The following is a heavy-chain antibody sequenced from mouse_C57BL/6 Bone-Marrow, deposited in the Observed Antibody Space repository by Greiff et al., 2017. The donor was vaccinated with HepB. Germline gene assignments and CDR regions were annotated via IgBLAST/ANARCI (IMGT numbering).Heavy chain of an antibody. CDR1: GYTFTNYW. CDR3: ARGRLLRDWYFDV. D-gene: IGHD2-3*01. Sequence: LEESGAELVRPGTSVKMSCKASGYTFTNYWIGWAKQRPGHGLEWIGDIYPGGGYTNYNEKFKGKATLTADKSSSTAYMQFSSLTSEDSAIYYCARGRLLRDWYFDVWGTGTTVTVSS. CDR2: IYPGGGYT. J-gene: IGHJ1*03. V-gene: IGHV1-63*01.